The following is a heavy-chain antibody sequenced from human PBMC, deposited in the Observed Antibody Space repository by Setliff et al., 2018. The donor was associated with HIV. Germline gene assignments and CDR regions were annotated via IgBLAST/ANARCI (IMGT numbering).Heavy chain of an antibody. J-gene: IGHJ4*02. CDR2: ISAYSGDT. Sequence: GASVKVSCKASGYPFSGYGISWVRQAPGQGLEWMGWISAYSGDTNYAQKFPGRLTMTTDTSTSTAYMELRSLRSDDTAMYYCARVYIANTLAETPPPDYWGQGTLVTVS. CDR3: ARVYIANTLAETPPPDY. CDR1: GYPFSGYG. D-gene: IGHD2-15*01. V-gene: IGHV1-18*01.